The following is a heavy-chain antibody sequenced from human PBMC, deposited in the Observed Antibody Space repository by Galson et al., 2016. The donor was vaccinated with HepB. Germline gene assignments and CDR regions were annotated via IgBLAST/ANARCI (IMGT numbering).Heavy chain of an antibody. V-gene: IGHV1-2*02. D-gene: IGHD3/OR15-3a*01. CDR2: INPDSGGS. CDR1: GYPFTDYY. Sequence: SVKVSCKASGYPFTDYYIQWVRQAPGQGLEWMGWINPDSGGSYCAQKFQGRVTMTRDTSISTVYMGLRSLRSDDTAVYYCARGFSDFWTGPRPRWVQGTLVTVSS. CDR3: ARGFSDFWTGPRPR. J-gene: IGHJ1*01.